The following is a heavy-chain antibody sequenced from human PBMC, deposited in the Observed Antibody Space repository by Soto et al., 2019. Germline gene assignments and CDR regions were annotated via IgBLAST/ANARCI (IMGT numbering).Heavy chain of an antibody. Sequence: PSETLSLTCTVSGGSISSGDYYWSWIRQPPGKGLEWIGYIYYSGSTYYNPSLKSRVTISVDTSKNQFSLKLSSVTAADTAVYYCARDHCSGGSCHNYYYYYGMEVWGQGTTVTVSS. CDR1: GGSISSGDYY. CDR2: IYYSGST. CDR3: ARDHCSGGSCHNYYYYYGMEV. J-gene: IGHJ6*02. V-gene: IGHV4-30-4*01. D-gene: IGHD2-15*01.